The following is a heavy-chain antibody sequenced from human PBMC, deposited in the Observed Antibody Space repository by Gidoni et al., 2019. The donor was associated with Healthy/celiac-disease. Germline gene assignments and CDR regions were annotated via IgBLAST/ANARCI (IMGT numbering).Heavy chain of an antibody. CDR3: ATELTNYYDSSGRGESFDY. CDR2: FDPEDGET. D-gene: IGHD3-22*01. Sequence: QVQLVQSGAEVKKPGASVKVSCKVSGSTLTELSMHWVRQAPGKGLEWMGGFDPEDGETIYAQKFQGRVTMTEDTSTDTAYMELSSLRSEDTAVYYCATELTNYYDSSGRGESFDYWGQGTLVTVSS. V-gene: IGHV1-24*01. CDR1: GSTLTELS. J-gene: IGHJ4*02.